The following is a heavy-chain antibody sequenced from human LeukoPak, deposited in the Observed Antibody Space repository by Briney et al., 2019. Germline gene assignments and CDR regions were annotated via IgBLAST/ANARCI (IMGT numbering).Heavy chain of an antibody. CDR1: GGSISSSSYY. V-gene: IGHV4-39*01. Sequence: SETLSLTCTVSGGSISSSSYYWGWIRQPPGKGLEWIGSIYYSGSTYYNPSLKSRVTTSVDTSKNQFSLKLSSVTAADTAVYYCARQGRLRYFDWFYTPRSCWFDPWGQGTLVTVSS. J-gene: IGHJ5*02. D-gene: IGHD3-9*01. CDR3: ARQGRLRYFDWFYTPRSCWFDP. CDR2: IYYSGST.